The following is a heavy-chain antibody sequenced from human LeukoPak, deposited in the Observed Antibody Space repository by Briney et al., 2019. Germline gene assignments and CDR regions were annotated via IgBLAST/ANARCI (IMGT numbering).Heavy chain of an antibody. V-gene: IGHV3-66*01. J-gene: IGHJ4*02. D-gene: IGHD3-9*01. CDR1: GFTVSSNY. CDR2: IYSGGST. CDR3: ARDGRYFDWLFAFDY. Sequence: GGSLRLSCAASGFTVSSNYMSWVRQAPGKGLEWVSVIYSGGSTHYADSVKGRFTISRDNSKNTLYLQMNSLRAEDTAVYYCARDGRYFDWLFAFDYWGQGTLVTVSS.